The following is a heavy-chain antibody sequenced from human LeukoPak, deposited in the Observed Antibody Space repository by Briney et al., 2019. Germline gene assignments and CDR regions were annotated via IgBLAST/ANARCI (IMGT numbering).Heavy chain of an antibody. CDR1: GFTISSYW. V-gene: IGHV3-21*06. CDR2: IGPTGSDR. J-gene: IGHJ4*02. CDR3: ATETNGRHYDY. Sequence: GGSLRLSCAASGFTISSYWMSWVRQAPGKGLEWVASIGPTGSDRYHADSIKGRFTISRDNANNFLYLQMNSLRAEDTAVYYCATETNGRHYDYWGQGTLLTVSS. D-gene: IGHD1-14*01.